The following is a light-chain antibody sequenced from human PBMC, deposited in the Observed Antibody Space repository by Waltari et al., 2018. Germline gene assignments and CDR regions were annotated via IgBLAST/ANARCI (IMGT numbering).Light chain of an antibody. Sequence: QSALTQPASVSGSPGQSITISCTGTRNDVGSYNLVSWYQQYPGKAPTLMIYEVTTRPPGVSARFSGSKSGNTASLTISGLQAEDEADYYCASYTGSTTLVIFGGGTKLTV. CDR1: RNDVGSYNL. V-gene: IGLV2-23*02. CDR3: ASYTGSTTLVI. CDR2: EVT. J-gene: IGLJ2*01.